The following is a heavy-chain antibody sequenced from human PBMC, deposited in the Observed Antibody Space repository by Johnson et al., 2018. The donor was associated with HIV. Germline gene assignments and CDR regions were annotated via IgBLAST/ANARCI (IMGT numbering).Heavy chain of an antibody. V-gene: IGHV3-20*04. Sequence: MQLVESGGGVERPGGSLRLSCAASGFTFDDYDMSWVRQAPGKGLEWVSGISWNGGSAAYADSVEDRFTISRDNSKNTLYLQMNSLRAEDTAVYYCAKDRDSSSWYGYDAFDIWGQGTMVTVSS. CDR2: ISWNGGSA. D-gene: IGHD6-13*01. CDR1: GFTFDDYD. J-gene: IGHJ3*02. CDR3: AKDRDSSSWYGYDAFDI.